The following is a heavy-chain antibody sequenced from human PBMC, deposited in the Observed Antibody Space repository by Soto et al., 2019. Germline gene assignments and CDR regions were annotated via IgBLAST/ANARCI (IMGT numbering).Heavy chain of an antibody. CDR3: ARDGALAAAGKYYYYYMDV. CDR1: GYTFTGYH. CDR2: INPNSGGT. V-gene: IGHV1-2*04. D-gene: IGHD6-13*01. J-gene: IGHJ6*03. Sequence: ASVKVSCKASGYTFTGYHMHWRRQAPGQGLEWMGWINPNSGGTNYAQKFQGWVTMTRDTSISTAYMELSRLRSDDTAVYYCARDGALAAAGKYYYYYMDVWGKGTTVTVS.